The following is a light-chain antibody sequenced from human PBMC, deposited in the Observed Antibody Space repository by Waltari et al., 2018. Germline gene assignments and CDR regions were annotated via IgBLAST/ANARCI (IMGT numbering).Light chain of an antibody. CDR2: AAS. V-gene: IGKV1-39*01. J-gene: IGKJ3*01. Sequence: EIQMTQSPASLYASVGDRVTITCRASQSISSYLNWYQQKPGKSPKLLIYAASSLQSGVPSSFSGSGSGTDFTLTISSLQPEDFATYYCQQSYSNPFTFGPGTKVDIK. CDR3: QQSYSNPFT. CDR1: QSISSY.